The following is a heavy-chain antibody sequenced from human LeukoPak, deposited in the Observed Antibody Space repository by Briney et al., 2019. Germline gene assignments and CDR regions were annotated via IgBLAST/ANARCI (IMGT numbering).Heavy chain of an antibody. CDR2: ISSSSSYI. V-gene: IGHV3-21*04. CDR1: GFTFSSYS. J-gene: IGHJ4*02. D-gene: IGHD3-10*01. Sequence: GGSLRLSCAASGFTFSSYSMNWVRQAPGKGLEWVSSISSSSSYIYYADSVKGRFTISRDNAKNSLYLQMNSLRAEDTAVYYCARDLGAGTGSFDYWGQGTLVTVSS. CDR3: ARDLGAGTGSFDY.